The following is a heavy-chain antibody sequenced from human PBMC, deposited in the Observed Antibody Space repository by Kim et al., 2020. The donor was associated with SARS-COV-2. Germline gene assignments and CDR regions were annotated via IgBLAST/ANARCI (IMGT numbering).Heavy chain of an antibody. CDR1: GDSISSGGHY. CDR3: ARTKYQITMKVDYYFDC. CDR2: LNSSGST. V-gene: IGHV4-61*02. J-gene: IGHJ4*01. D-gene: IGHD3-22*01. Sequence: SETLSLTCNVSGDSISSGGHYWSWIRQPAGKGLEWIGRLNSSGSTHYNPSHKSPATISVDTSKNQFSLKVSSVTAADTAVYYCARTKYQITMKVDYYFDCWGQGTLVTVPA.